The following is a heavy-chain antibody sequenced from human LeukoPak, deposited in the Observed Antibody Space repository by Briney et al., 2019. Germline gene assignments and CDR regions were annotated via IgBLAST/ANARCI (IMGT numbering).Heavy chain of an antibody. J-gene: IGHJ5*02. Sequence: SETLSLTCTVSGGSITSYYWSWIRQPPGKGLEWIGYIYYSGSTNYNPSLKSRVTISVDTSKNQFSLKLSSVTAADTAVYYCARGGANYKIAGPWGQGALVTVSS. D-gene: IGHD3-10*01. CDR3: ARGGANYKIAGP. V-gene: IGHV4-59*12. CDR2: IYYSGST. CDR1: GGSITSYY.